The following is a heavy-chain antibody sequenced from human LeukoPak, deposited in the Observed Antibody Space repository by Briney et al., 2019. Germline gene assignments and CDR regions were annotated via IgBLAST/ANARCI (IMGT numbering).Heavy chain of an antibody. Sequence: SETLSLTCIVSGGSISTSAYYWGWIRQPPGEGLQWIGSIYYSGNTYYNSSLKSRVTISVDTSTSQFSLRLSSVTAADTAVYYCASHKGFWGQGTLVTVSS. V-gene: IGHV4-39*07. CDR2: IYYSGNT. CDR3: ASHKGF. CDR1: GGSISTSAYY. J-gene: IGHJ4*02.